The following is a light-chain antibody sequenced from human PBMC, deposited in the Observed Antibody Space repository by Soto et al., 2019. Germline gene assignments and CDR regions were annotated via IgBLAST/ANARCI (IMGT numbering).Light chain of an antibody. Sequence: EIELTQSPGTLSLSPGERATLSCRASQTVNNNFLAWYQQKPGQAPRLLIYGASSRATGIPDRFSVSGSGTDFTLTISRLEPEDFAVYYCQQYGDSPRTFGQGTKVDIK. J-gene: IGKJ1*01. CDR1: QTVNNNF. V-gene: IGKV3-20*01. CDR2: GAS. CDR3: QQYGDSPRT.